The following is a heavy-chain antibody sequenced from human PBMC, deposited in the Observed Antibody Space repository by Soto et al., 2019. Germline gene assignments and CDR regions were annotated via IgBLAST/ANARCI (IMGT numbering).Heavy chain of an antibody. CDR3: ARIHDYGDYLHN. J-gene: IGHJ4*02. D-gene: IGHD4-17*01. CDR2: ISAYNGNT. V-gene: IGHV1-18*04. Sequence: ASVKVSCKTSGYTFTSYGISWVRQAPGQGLEWMGWISAYNGNTNYAQKLQGRVTMTTDTSTSTAYMELRSLRSDDTAVYYCARIHDYGDYLHNWGQGTLVTVSS. CDR1: GYTFTSYG.